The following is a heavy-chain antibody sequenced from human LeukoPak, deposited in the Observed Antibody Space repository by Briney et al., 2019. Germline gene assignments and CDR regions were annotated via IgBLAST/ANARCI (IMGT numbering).Heavy chain of an antibody. V-gene: IGHV3-23*01. J-gene: IGHJ4*02. CDR3: AKGGSYRSQPYFDY. CDR1: GFTFSSYA. CDR2: ISGSGGST. D-gene: IGHD3-16*02. Sequence: GGSLRLSCAASGFTFSSYAMSWVRQAPGKGLEWVSTISGSGGSTYYADSVKGRFTISRDNSKNTLYLQMNSLRAEDTAVYYCAKGGSYRSQPYFDYWGQGTPVTVSS.